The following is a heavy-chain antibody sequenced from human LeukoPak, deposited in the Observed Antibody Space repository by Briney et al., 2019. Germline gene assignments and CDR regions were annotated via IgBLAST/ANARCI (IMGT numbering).Heavy chain of an antibody. CDR3: ASLGSSWGFDY. D-gene: IGHD6-13*01. V-gene: IGHV3-66*01. CDR2: IYSGGST. J-gene: IGHJ4*02. Sequence: GGSLRLSCAASGFTVSSNYMSWVRQAPGKGLEWVSVIYSGGSTYYADSVKGRFTTSRDTSKNTLYLQMNSLRAEDTAVYYCASLGSSWGFDYWGQGTLVTVSS. CDR1: GFTVSSNY.